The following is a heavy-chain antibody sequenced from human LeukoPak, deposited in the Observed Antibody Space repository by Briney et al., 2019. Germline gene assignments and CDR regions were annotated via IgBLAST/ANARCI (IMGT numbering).Heavy chain of an antibody. V-gene: IGHV3-74*01. J-gene: IGHJ5*02. CDR1: GFTFSNYF. Sequence: PGGSPRLSCSASGFTFSNYFMHWARQAPGEGLVWVSRINGDGTTTIYADSVKGRFTISRDNAKNTLYLQMNSLRAEDTAIYYCARRVDATRWFDPWGQGTLVTVSS. CDR3: ARRVDATRWFDP. D-gene: IGHD2-15*01. CDR2: INGDGTTT.